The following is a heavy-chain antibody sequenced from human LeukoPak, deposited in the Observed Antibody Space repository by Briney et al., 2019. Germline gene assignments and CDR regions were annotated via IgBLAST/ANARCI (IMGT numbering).Heavy chain of an antibody. CDR3: ARSVTTYYYYGMDV. CDR1: GFTFSSYV. V-gene: IGHV3-30*14. Sequence: GRSLRLSCAASGFTFSSYVMHWVRQAPGKGLEWVAAISYDGSNKSYAASVRGRFTISRDNSKNTLYLQMNSLRAEDTAIYYCARSVTTYYYYGMDVWGQGTTVTVSS. J-gene: IGHJ6*02. D-gene: IGHD3-3*01. CDR2: ISYDGSNK.